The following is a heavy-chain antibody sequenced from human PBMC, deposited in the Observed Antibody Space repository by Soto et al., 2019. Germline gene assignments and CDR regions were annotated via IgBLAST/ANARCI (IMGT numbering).Heavy chain of an antibody. CDR2: INAGNGNT. D-gene: IGHD3-9*01. Sequence: ASVKVSCRASGYTFTSYAMHWVRQAPGQRLEWMGWINAGNGNTKYSQKFQGRVTITRDTSASTAYMELSSLRSEDTAVYYCARDIPYYDILDYWGQGXLVTVSS. CDR3: ARDIPYYDILDY. V-gene: IGHV1-3*01. J-gene: IGHJ4*02. CDR1: GYTFTSYA.